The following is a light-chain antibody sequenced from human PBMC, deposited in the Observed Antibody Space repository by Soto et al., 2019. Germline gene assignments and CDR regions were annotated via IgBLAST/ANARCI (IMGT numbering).Light chain of an antibody. Sequence: EVVMTQSPATVSVYPGERVSVSCRASQSVTSHLAWYQQRPGQAPRLLIYAVSTRATGIPDRFSGSGSGTEFTLTISSLQSEDFAVYYCQQYSNWPPYTFGQGTKVDIK. CDR3: QQYSNWPPYT. CDR2: AVS. V-gene: IGKV3-15*01. J-gene: IGKJ2*01. CDR1: QSVTSH.